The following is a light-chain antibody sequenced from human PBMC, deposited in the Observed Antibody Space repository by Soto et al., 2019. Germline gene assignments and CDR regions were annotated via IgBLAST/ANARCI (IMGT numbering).Light chain of an antibody. CDR2: EVS. Sequence: QSVLTQPASVSGSAGQSITISCTGTSSDVGGYNSVSWYQHHPGKAPKLMIYEVSNRPSGVSDRFSGSKSGNTASLTISGLQAEDEADYYCSSYTTNTGLEYVFGTGTKVTAL. CDR3: SSYTTNTGLEYV. J-gene: IGLJ1*01. V-gene: IGLV2-14*01. CDR1: SSDVGGYNS.